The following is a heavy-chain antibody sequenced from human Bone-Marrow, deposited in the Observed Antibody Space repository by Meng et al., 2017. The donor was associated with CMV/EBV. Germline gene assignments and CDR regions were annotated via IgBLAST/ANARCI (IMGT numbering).Heavy chain of an antibody. CDR1: GFTFSSYG. J-gene: IGHJ4*02. CDR3: AKIGYCSSTSCRLSDY. Sequence: GESLKISCAASGFTFSSYGMHWVRQAPGKGLEWVAFIRYDGSNKYYADSVKGRFTISRDNSKNTLYLQMNSLRAEDTAVYYCAKIGYCSSTSCRLSDYWGQGTLVPVSS. V-gene: IGHV3-30*02. CDR2: IRYDGSNK. D-gene: IGHD2-2*01.